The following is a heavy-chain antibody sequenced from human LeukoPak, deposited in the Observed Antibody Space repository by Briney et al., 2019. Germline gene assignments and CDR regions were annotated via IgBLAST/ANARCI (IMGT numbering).Heavy chain of an antibody. V-gene: IGHV1-18*04. J-gene: IGHJ4*02. CDR1: GYTFTGYY. D-gene: IGHD6-13*01. Sequence: GASVKVSCKASGYTFTGYYMHWVRQAPGQGLEWMGWISAYNGNTNYAQKLQGRVTMTTDTSTSTAYMELRSLRSDDTAVYYCARDLGKVGGVGSWGLNFDYWGQGTLVTVSS. CDR3: ARDLGKVGGVGSWGLNFDY. CDR2: ISAYNGNT.